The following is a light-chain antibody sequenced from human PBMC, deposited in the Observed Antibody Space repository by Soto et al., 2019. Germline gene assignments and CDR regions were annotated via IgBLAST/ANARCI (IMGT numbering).Light chain of an antibody. CDR2: GAS. V-gene: IGKV3-20*01. Sequence: LTQSPGTLSLSPGERVTLSCRASQSVSSNYLAWYQQKPGQAPRLLIYGASSRATGVPDRFSGSGSGTDFTLTISRLEPEDVAVYYCQQYGSSPLTFGGGTKVEIK. CDR1: QSVSSNY. J-gene: IGKJ4*01. CDR3: QQYGSSPLT.